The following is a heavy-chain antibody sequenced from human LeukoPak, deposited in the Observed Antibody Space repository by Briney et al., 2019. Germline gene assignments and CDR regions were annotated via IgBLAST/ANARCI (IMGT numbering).Heavy chain of an antibody. Sequence: GGSLRLSCAASGFTFSSYEMNWVRQAPGKGLEWVSYISDSGRKTYYADSVKGRFTISRDNAKNSLYLQMNSLRAEDTAVYYCARDKSGWSLDPWGQGTLVTVSS. J-gene: IGHJ5*02. CDR1: GFTFSSYE. CDR3: ARDKSGWSLDP. D-gene: IGHD6-19*01. CDR2: ISDSGRKT. V-gene: IGHV3-48*03.